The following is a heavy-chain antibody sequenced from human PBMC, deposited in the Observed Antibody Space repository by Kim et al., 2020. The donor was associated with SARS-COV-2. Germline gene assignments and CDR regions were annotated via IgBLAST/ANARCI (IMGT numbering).Heavy chain of an antibody. V-gene: IGHV4-59*01. CDR3: ARLSMWYGDGAYYFDY. Sequence: SPKSRATISVDTYKNQFSLKLSSVTAADTAVYYCARLSMWYGDGAYYFDYWGQGTLVTVSS. J-gene: IGHJ4*02. D-gene: IGHD4-17*01.